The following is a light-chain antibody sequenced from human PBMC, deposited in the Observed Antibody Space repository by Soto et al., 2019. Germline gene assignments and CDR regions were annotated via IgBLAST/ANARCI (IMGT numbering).Light chain of an antibody. CDR2: DAS. CDR3: HKRSNFLT. Sequence: EIVVTQSPPTLSLSPVKRVTLSCRASQTVSSYVAWYQQKPGQAPRLIIYDASKRATGIPARFSGSGSGTDFTLTSSSLEPEDFAVYYCHKRSNFLTCGGGTK. V-gene: IGKV3-11*01. CDR1: QTVSSY. J-gene: IGKJ4*01.